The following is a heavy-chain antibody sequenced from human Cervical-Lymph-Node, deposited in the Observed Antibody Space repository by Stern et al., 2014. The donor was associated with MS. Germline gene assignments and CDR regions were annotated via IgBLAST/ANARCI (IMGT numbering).Heavy chain of an antibody. CDR3: ARDQAKLVSDGMDV. CDR2: FIPVFGTR. CDR1: GGTFSSYA. V-gene: IGHV1-69*01. D-gene: IGHD2/OR15-2a*01. Sequence: QLVQSGAEVKRPGSSVKVSCKASGGTFSSYAISWVRHAPGQGLEWMGGFIPVFGTRNYAQKVQDRVTISADESTSTAYMELSSLRSDDTAIYCCARDQAKLVSDGMDVWGQGTTVTVSS. J-gene: IGHJ6*02.